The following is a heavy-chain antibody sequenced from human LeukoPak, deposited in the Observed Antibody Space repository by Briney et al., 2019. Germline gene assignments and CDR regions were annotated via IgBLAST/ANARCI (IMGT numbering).Heavy chain of an antibody. V-gene: IGHV4-38-2*01. CDR2: IYHSGST. D-gene: IGHD6-6*01. Sequence: SETLSLTCAVSGYSICSGYYWGWIRPPPGKGLEWIGSIYHSGSTYYNPSLKSRVTISVDTSKNQFSLKLSSVTAADTAVYYCASLIPIAARLYDYWGQGTLVTVSS. CDR3: ASLIPIAARLYDY. J-gene: IGHJ4*02. CDR1: GYSICSGYY.